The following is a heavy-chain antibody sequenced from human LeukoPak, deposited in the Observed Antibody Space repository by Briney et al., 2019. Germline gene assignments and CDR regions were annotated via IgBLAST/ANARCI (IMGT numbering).Heavy chain of an antibody. CDR3: ASLRERSYYARGFDY. CDR2: IYYSGST. CDR1: GGSFSGYY. J-gene: IGHJ4*02. D-gene: IGHD1-26*01. Sequence: SETLSLTCAVYGGSFSGYYGSWIRHPPGKGLEWIGSIYYSGSTYYNPSLKSRVTISVDTSKNQFALKLSAVTAADTAVYYCASLRERSYYARGFDYWGQGTLVTVSS. V-gene: IGHV4-34*01.